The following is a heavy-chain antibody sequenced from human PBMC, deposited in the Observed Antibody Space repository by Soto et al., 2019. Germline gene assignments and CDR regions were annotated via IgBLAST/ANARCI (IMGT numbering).Heavy chain of an antibody. CDR1: GFTFRSYA. J-gene: IGHJ4*02. D-gene: IGHD3-10*01. V-gene: IGHV3-30*04. CDR2: ISRDGSNK. CDR3: ARSRSGAVADSFDF. Sequence: QVQVVKSGGGVVQPGRSLRLSCAASGFTFRSYAIHWVRQAPGKGLEWVAVISRDGSNKYYVDSVKGRFTISRDNSKDTVYLQMNSLRDEDSAMFYCARSRSGAVADSFDFWGQGTLVTVSS.